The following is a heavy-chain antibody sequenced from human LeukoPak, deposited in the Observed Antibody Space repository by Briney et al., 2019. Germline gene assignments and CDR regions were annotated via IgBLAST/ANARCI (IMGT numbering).Heavy chain of an antibody. J-gene: IGHJ4*02. V-gene: IGHV4-61*02. CDR2: IYTSGST. Sequence: SETLSLTCTVSGGSISSGSYYWSWIRQPAGKGLEWIGRIYTSGSTNYNPSLKSRVTISVDTSKNQFSLKLSSVTAADTAVYYCARAQGVRRLTFRKYFDYWGQGTLVTVSS. CDR3: ARAQGVRRLTFRKYFDY. D-gene: IGHD4-17*01. CDR1: GGSISSGSYY.